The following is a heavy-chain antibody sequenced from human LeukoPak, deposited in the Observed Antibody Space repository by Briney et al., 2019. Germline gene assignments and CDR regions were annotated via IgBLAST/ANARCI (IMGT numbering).Heavy chain of an antibody. J-gene: IGHJ6*02. CDR3: TRRIEGGYYYYGMDV. D-gene: IGHD2-15*01. V-gene: IGHV3-73*01. CDR1: GFIFSGSA. CDR2: IRTKANSYAT. Sequence: GGSLRLSCAASGFIFSGSAIHWVRQASGKGLEWVGRIRTKANSYATSYAASVKGRFTISRDDSNNTAYLQMNSLKTEDTAIYYCTRRIEGGYYYYGMDVWGHGTAVTVPS.